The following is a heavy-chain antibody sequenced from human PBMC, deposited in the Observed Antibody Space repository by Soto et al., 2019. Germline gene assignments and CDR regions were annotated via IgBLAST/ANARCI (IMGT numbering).Heavy chain of an antibody. CDR2: IYHSGST. D-gene: IGHD2-2*01. Sequence: SETLSLTCAVSGGSISSSNWWSWVRQPPGKGLEWIGEIYHSGSTNYNPSLKSRVTISVDKSKNQFSLKLSSVTAADTAVYYCASPSPDCSSTSCLRALGYWGQGTLVTVS. CDR3: ASPSPDCSSTSCLRALGY. V-gene: IGHV4-4*02. CDR1: GGSISSSNW. J-gene: IGHJ4*02.